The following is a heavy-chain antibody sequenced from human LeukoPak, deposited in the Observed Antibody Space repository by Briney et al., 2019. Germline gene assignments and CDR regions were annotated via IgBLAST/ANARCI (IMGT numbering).Heavy chain of an antibody. CDR1: GGSFSGYY. D-gene: IGHD3-3*01. V-gene: IGHV4-34*01. J-gene: IGHJ4*02. CDR2: INHSGST. CDR3: ARGGRGRFLEWLFGY. Sequence: PSETLSLTCAVYGGSFSGYYWSWIRQPPGKGLEWIGEINHSGSTNYNPSLKSRVTISVDTSKNQFSLKLSSVTAADTAVYYCARGGRGRFLEWLFGYWGQGTLVTVSS.